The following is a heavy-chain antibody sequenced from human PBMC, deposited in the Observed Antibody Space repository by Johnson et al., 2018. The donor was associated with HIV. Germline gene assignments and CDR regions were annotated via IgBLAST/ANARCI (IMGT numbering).Heavy chain of an antibody. CDR1: GFTFSSYV. D-gene: IGHD6-13*01. CDR2: ISYDGSNK. V-gene: IGHV3-30*14. CDR3: ARGWQQRAFDI. Sequence: QMQLVESGGGVVQPGRSLRLSCAASGFTFSSYVMHWVRQAPGKGLEWVALISYDGSNKYYADSVKGRFTISRDNSKNTLYLQMNSLRAEDTAVYYCARGWQQRAFDIWGQGTMVTVSS. J-gene: IGHJ3*02.